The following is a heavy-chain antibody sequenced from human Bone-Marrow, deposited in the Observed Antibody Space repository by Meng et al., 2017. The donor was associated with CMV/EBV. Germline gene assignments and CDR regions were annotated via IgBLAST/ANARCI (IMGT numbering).Heavy chain of an antibody. J-gene: IGHJ6*02. CDR3: ARDATSFWSGYYPISSYYYGMDV. CDR2: IGTAGDT. V-gene: IGHV3-13*03. Sequence: ESLKISCAACGFTFSSYDMHWVRQATGKGLEWVSAIGTAGDTYYPGSVKGQFTISRENAKNSLYLQMNSLRAGDTAVYYCARDATSFWSGYYPISSYYYGMDVWGQGTTVTVSS. CDR1: GFTFSSYD. D-gene: IGHD3-3*01.